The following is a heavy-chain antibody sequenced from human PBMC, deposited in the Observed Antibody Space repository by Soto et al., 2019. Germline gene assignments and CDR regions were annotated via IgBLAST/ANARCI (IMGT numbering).Heavy chain of an antibody. D-gene: IGHD6-19*01. V-gene: IGHV4-34*01. CDR3: AIGPRMWLAGGGY. CDR1: GGSFSGYY. Sequence: SETLSLTCAVYGGSFSGYYWSWIRQPPGKGLEWLGEINHSGITDYNPSLKSRITISIDTSKKQFSLRLNSVTAADTAVYYCAIGPRMWLAGGGYWGQGTQVTVSS. J-gene: IGHJ4*02. CDR2: INHSGIT.